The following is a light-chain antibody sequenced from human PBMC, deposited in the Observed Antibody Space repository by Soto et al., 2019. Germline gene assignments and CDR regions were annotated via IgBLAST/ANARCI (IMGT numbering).Light chain of an antibody. V-gene: IGKV3-15*01. J-gene: IGKJ4*01. CDR3: QQYFNWPPLT. CDR1: QSVSSN. Sequence: EILLTQSPATLSVSPGERATLSCRGSQSVSSNLAWYQQKPGQAPRLLMFGASTRATNIPARFSGSGSGTEFTLTISSLQSEDFAVYYCQQYFNWPPLTFGGGTKVDI. CDR2: GAS.